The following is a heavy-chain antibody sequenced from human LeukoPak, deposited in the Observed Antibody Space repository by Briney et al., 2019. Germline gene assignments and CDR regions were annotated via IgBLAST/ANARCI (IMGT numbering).Heavy chain of an antibody. J-gene: IGHJ4*02. CDR1: GGSFSGYY. CDR3: ARDRFLEQQL. D-gene: IGHD6-13*01. CDR2: INHSGST. Sequence: SETLSLTCAVYGGSFSGYYWSWIRQPPGKGLEWIGEINHSGSTNYNPSLKSRVTISVDTSKNQFSLKLSSVTAADTAVYYCARDRFLEQQLWGQGTLDTVSS. V-gene: IGHV4-34*01.